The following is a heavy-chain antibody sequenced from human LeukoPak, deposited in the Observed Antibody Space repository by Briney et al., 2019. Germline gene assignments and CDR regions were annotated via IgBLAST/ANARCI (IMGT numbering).Heavy chain of an antibody. Sequence: ASVKVSCKASGYTFTKYAMNWVRQATGQGLEWMGWMNPNSGNTGYAQKFQGRVTMTRNTSISTAYMELSSLRSEDTAVYYCARGSYGSGSYYSYDYYMDVWGKGTTVTISS. D-gene: IGHD3-10*01. CDR1: GYTFTKYA. V-gene: IGHV1-8*01. CDR2: MNPNSGNT. J-gene: IGHJ6*03. CDR3: ARGSYGSGSYYSYDYYMDV.